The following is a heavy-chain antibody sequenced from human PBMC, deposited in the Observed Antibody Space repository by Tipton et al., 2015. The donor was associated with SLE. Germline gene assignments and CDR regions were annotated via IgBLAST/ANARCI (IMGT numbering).Heavy chain of an antibody. Sequence: SLRLSCEASGFIVNNNYMSWVRQAPGKGLEWVSLIFGGDSTYYADSVKGRFSISRDISKNTLYLQMNSLRAEDTAVYYCARETNDAFDIWGQGTMVTVSS. J-gene: IGHJ3*02. CDR3: ARETNDAFDI. V-gene: IGHV3-53*01. CDR1: GFIVNNNY. CDR2: IFGGDST.